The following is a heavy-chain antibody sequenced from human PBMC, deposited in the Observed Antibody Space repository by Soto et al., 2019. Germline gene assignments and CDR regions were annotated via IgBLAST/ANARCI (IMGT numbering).Heavy chain of an antibody. CDR2: INSDGSST. D-gene: IGHD2-15*01. V-gene: IGHV3-74*01. J-gene: IGHJ6*03. CDR1: GFTFSSYW. Sequence: EVQLVESGGGLVQPGGSLRLSCAASGFTFSSYWMHWVRQAPGKGLVWVSRINSDGSSTSYADSVKGRFTISRDNAKNKLYLQMNSLRAEYTAVYYCARMQVDGGYYYYYMDVWGKGTTVTVSS. CDR3: ARMQVDGGYYYYYMDV.